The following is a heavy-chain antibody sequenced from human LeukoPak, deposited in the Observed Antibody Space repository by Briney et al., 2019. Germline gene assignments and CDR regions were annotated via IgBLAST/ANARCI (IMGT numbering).Heavy chain of an antibody. Sequence: GGSLRLSCAASGFTFSSFGMNWVRQAPGKGLEWVSYISSGSSTIYYADSVKGRFTISRDNAKNSLYLQMNSLRAEDTAVYYCASSSRGHCSGGICYSNWFDPWGQGTLVTVSS. V-gene: IGHV3-48*04. CDR2: ISSGSSTI. D-gene: IGHD2-15*01. J-gene: IGHJ5*02. CDR1: GFTFSSFG. CDR3: ASSSRGHCSGGICYSNWFDP.